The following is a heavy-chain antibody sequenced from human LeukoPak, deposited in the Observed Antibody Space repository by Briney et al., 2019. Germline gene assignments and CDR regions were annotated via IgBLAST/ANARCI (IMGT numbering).Heavy chain of an antibody. V-gene: IGHV3-7*01. J-gene: IGHJ3*01. CDR1: GFTFSSYS. CDR2: IKQDGSEK. CDR3: ARDEYSPPWAFDF. D-gene: IGHD5-12*01. Sequence: GGSLRLSCAASGFTFSSYSMNWVRQAPGKGLEWVANIKQDGSEKYYVDSVKGRFTISRDNAKNSLFLQMNSLRAEDTAVYYCARDEYSPPWAFDFWGQGTMVTVSS.